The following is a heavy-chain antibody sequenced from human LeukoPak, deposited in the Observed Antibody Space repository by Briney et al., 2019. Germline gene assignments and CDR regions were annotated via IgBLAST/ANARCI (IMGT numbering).Heavy chain of an antibody. D-gene: IGHD1-26*01. Sequence: GGSLRLSCAASGFTFSSYGMHWVRQAPGKGLEWVAFIRYDGSNKYYADSVKGRFTISRDNSKNTLYLQVNSLRAEDTAVYYCAKSLGATRGYFEHWGQGTLVTVSS. CDR2: IRYDGSNK. J-gene: IGHJ4*02. CDR3: AKSLGATRGYFEH. CDR1: GFTFSSYG. V-gene: IGHV3-30*02.